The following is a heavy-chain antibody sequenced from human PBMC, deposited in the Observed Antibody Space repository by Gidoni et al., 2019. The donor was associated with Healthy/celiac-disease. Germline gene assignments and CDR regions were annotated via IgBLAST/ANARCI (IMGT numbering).Heavy chain of an antibody. CDR2: IIPICGTA. J-gene: IGHJ4*02. CDR3: ARGRWELHPFDY. V-gene: IGHV1-69*06. CDR1: GATFSSYA. Sequence: QVQLVQSGAEVKKPGSSVTVSCKASGATFSSYAISWVRQAPGQGREWMGGIIPICGTANYAQKFQGRVTITADKSTSTAYMELSSLRSEDKAVYYCARGRWELHPFDYWGQGTLVTVSS. D-gene: IGHD1-26*01.